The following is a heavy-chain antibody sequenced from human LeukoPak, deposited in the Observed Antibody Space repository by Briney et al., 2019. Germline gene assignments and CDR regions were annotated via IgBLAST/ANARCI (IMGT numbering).Heavy chain of an antibody. V-gene: IGHV4-61*02. CDR1: GGSISSGSDY. Sequence: SETLSLTCTVSGGSISSGSDYWSWIRQPAGKGLEWIGRIDSSGNTSYNPSLKSRLTISVDTSKNQFSLKLTSVTAADTAVYYCARGSILEWLSPSYYFDYWGQGTLVTVSS. CDR2: IDSSGNT. D-gene: IGHD3-3*01. J-gene: IGHJ4*02. CDR3: ARGSILEWLSPSYYFDY.